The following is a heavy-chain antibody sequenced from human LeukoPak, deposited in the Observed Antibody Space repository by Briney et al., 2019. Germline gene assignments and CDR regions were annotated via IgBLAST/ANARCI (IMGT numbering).Heavy chain of an antibody. CDR3: ARDPEGSTVLYNWFDP. J-gene: IGHJ5*02. D-gene: IGHD3-10*01. Sequence: GGSLRLSCAASIFTFSSYEMNWVRQAPGKGLEWVSYISSSGSTIYYADSVKGRFTISRDNAKNSLYLQMNSLRAEDTAVYYCARDPEGSTVLYNWFDPWGQGTLVTVSS. CDR2: ISSSGSTI. V-gene: IGHV3-48*03. CDR1: IFTFSSYE.